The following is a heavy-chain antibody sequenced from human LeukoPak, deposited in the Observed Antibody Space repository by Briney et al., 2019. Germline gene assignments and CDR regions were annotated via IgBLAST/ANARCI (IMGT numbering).Heavy chain of an antibody. Sequence: ASVKVSCKASGYTFIGYYMHWVRQAPGQGLEWMAWINPNSGGTYYAQNFHDRITMTRDTSISTAYMELSRLRSDDTAIYYCARANALYCSSTSCLFDYWGQGTLVTVSS. D-gene: IGHD2-2*01. CDR1: GYTFIGYY. J-gene: IGHJ4*02. V-gene: IGHV1-2*02. CDR3: ARANALYCSSTSCLFDY. CDR2: INPNSGGT.